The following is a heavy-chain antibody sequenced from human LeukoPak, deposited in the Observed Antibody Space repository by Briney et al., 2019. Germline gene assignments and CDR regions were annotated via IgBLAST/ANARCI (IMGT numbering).Heavy chain of an antibody. Sequence: ASVKVSCKVSGYTLTELSMHWVRQAPGQGLEWMGWINSDSGFTKYAQKFQGRVTMTRDTSITTVYMDLTRLTSDDTAVYYCARNFDMKGFDPWGQGTLVTVSS. V-gene: IGHV1-2*02. CDR2: INSDSGFT. CDR1: GYTLTELS. D-gene: IGHD3-9*01. J-gene: IGHJ5*02. CDR3: ARNFDMKGFDP.